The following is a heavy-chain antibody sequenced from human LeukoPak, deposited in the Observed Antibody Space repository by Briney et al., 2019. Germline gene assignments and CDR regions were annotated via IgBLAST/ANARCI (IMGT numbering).Heavy chain of an antibody. CDR2: ITNNGRTT. CDR1: GFTFSDYY. Sequence: GGSLRLSCAASGFTFSDYYMGWIRQAPGKGLEWVSYITNNGRTTYHADSVKGRFTISRDNANNSLYLQMNSLRVEDTAMYYCARAWNDGFDIWGQGTMVTVSP. CDR3: ARAWNDGFDI. J-gene: IGHJ3*02. V-gene: IGHV3-11*04. D-gene: IGHD1-1*01.